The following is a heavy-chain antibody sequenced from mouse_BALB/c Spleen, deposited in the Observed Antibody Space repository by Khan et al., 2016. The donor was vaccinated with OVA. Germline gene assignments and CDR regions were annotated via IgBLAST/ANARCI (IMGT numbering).Heavy chain of an antibody. V-gene: IGHV3-6*02. CDR3: ARAGRWFDD. CDR2: ITSGGSF. Sequence: EVQLQESGPGLVKLSQSLSLTCSVTGYSITSGYYWNWIRQFPGNKLEWMGYITSGGSFNYNPSLKTRISITRDTSHNQFFLTLHSVTPEDTATYYCARAGRWFDDWGQGTLVTVSA. J-gene: IGHJ3*01. D-gene: IGHD3-3*01. CDR1: GYSITSGYY.